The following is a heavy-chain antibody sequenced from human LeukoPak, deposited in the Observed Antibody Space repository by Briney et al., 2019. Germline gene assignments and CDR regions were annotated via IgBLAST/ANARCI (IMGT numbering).Heavy chain of an antibody. CDR3: ARDADRGIAAAGTLDP. J-gene: IGHJ5*02. CDR1: GGTFSSYA. D-gene: IGHD6-13*01. V-gene: IGHV1-69*05. CDR2: IIPIFGTA. Sequence: GASVKVSCKASGGTFSSYAISWVRQAPGQGLEWMGGIIPIFGTANYAQKFQGRVTITTDESTSTAYMELSSLRSEDTAVYYCARDADRGIAAAGTLDPWGQGTLVTVSS.